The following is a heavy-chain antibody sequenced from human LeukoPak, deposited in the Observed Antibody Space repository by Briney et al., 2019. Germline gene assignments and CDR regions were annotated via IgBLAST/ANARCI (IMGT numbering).Heavy chain of an antibody. V-gene: IGHV3-23*01. Sequence: GGSLRLSCVASGFTFSNYAMNWVRQAPGKGLEWVSVISGGGDTYYTDSVKGRFTISRDNSKNMLYLQMHSLRAEDAAVYYCAKDFGSGIYYRFDPWGQGTLVTVSS. CDR2: ISGGGDT. D-gene: IGHD3-10*01. CDR1: GFTFSNYA. CDR3: AKDFGSGIYYRFDP. J-gene: IGHJ5*02.